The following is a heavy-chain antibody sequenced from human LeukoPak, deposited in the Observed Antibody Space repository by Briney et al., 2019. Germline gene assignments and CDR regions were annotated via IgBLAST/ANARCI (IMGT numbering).Heavy chain of an antibody. CDR3: ARQRGYSSSWYWSHYYYMDV. CDR1: GGSFSGYY. CDR2: INHSGST. Sequence: PSDTLSLTCAVYGGSFSGYYWRWIRQPPGKGLEWIGEINHSGSTNYNPSLKSRVTISVDTSKNQFSLKLSSVTAADTAVYYCARQRGYSSSWYWSHYYYMDVWGKGITVTISS. D-gene: IGHD6-13*01. V-gene: IGHV4-34*01. J-gene: IGHJ6*03.